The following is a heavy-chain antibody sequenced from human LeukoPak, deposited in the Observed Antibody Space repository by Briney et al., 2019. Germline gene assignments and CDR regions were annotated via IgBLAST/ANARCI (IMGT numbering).Heavy chain of an antibody. J-gene: IGHJ4*02. CDR2: MNPNSGNT. CDR1: GYTFTSYD. V-gene: IGHV1-8*01. CDR3: ARGHYGSGSYYNGDSYYFDY. D-gene: IGHD3-10*01. Sequence: ASVKVSCKASGYTFTSYDINWVRQATGQGLEWMGRMNPNSGNTGYAQKFQGRVTMTRNTSISTAYMELSSLRSEDTAVYYCARGHYGSGSYYNGDSYYFDYWGQGTLVTVSS.